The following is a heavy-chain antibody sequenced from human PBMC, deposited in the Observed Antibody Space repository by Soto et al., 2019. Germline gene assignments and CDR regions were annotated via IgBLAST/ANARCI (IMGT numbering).Heavy chain of an antibody. CDR2: INWNGGNT. Sequence: EVLLVESGGGVVPPGGSLRLSCAASGFTFEDYGMSWVRQAPGKGLEWVSGINWNGGNTGYADSVKGRFTISRDNAKSSLYLPMNSLRAEDPALYYCAGGRVGWYFDLWGRGTLVTVSS. V-gene: IGHV3-20*04. CDR3: AGGRVGWYFDL. CDR1: GFTFEDYG. J-gene: IGHJ2*01. D-gene: IGHD2-15*01.